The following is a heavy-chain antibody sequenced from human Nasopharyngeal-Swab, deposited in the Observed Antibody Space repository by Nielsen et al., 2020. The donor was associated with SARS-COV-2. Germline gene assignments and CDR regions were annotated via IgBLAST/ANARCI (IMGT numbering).Heavy chain of an antibody. CDR1: GFTFSDYY. J-gene: IGHJ6*02. Sequence: GGSLRLSCAASGFTFSDYYMSWIRQAPGKGLEWVSYISSSSSSYIYYTDSVKGRFNSSRDNAKNSLYLQMNSLRADDTAVYYCARDKCIQYCSSTSCYESMIDYYGMDVWGQGTTVTVSS. CDR2: ISSSSSSYI. CDR3: ARDKCIQYCSSTSCYESMIDYYGMDV. V-gene: IGHV3-11*06. D-gene: IGHD2-2*01.